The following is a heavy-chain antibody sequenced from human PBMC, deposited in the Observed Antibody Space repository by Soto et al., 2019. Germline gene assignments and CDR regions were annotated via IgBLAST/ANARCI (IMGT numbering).Heavy chain of an antibody. CDR2: ISSTTNYI. CDR1: GFTFTINI. Sequence: SSLKLYSAASGFTFTINIMNWVRQAPGKGLEWVSSISSTTNYIYYADSMKGRFTVSRDNAKNSVYLEMNSLSAEDTALYYCARESEDLTSNFDYWGQGTLFIVSS. J-gene: IGHJ4*02. CDR3: ARESEDLTSNFDY. V-gene: IGHV3-21*01.